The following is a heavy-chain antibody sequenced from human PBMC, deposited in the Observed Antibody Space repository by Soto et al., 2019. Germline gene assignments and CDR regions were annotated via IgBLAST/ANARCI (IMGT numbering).Heavy chain of an antibody. D-gene: IGHD6-13*01. V-gene: IGHV3-48*02. CDR3: ARDHGGSTWFVGVYYFFGMDV. CDR1: GFIFSDYT. Sequence: EVQLVESGGDLVQPGGSLRLACAASGFIFSDYTRTWVRQAPGRGLEFVSHISSSGDAIFYAESVKGRFTVSRDNAKNSLYLQMTSLRDDDTAVYFCARDHGGSTWFVGVYYFFGMDVWGQGTAVTVSS. J-gene: IGHJ6*02. CDR2: ISSSGDAI.